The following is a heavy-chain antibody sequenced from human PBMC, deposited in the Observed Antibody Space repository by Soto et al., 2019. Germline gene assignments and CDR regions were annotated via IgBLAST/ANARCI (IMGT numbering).Heavy chain of an antibody. J-gene: IGHJ3*02. D-gene: IGHD3-10*01. CDR2: ISGSGGST. V-gene: IGHV3-23*01. CDR1: GGTFSSYA. CDR3: AKEGNRGWFGELFHAFDI. Sequence: ASVKVSCKASGGTFSSYAMSWVRQAPGKGLEWVSAISGSGGSTYYADSVKGRFTISRDNSKNTLYLQMNSLRAEDTAVYYCAKEGNRGWFGELFHAFDIWGQGTMVTVSS.